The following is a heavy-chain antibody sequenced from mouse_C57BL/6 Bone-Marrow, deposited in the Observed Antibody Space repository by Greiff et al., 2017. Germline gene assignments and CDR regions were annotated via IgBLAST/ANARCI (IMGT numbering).Heavy chain of an antibody. Sequence: QVQLQQSGAELARPGASVKLSCKASGYTFTSYGISWVKQRTGQGLEWIGEIYPRSGNTYYNEKFKGKATLTADKSSSTAYMELRSLTSGDSAVYFWAKLELDYGDYDNWGRGTTLTVSA. V-gene: IGHV1-81*01. CDR3: AKLELDYGDYDN. D-gene: IGHD2-4*01. CDR1: GYTFTSYG. J-gene: IGHJ2*01. CDR2: IYPRSGNT.